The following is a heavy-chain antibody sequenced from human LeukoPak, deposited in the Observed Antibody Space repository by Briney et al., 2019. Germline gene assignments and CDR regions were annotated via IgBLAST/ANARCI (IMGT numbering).Heavy chain of an antibody. V-gene: IGHV4-59*11. CDR2: MYYSGST. CDR3: ARALYSSDGATNYMDV. D-gene: IGHD2-21*01. CDR1: GDSISGHY. Sequence: SETLSLTCTVSGDSISGHYWSWIRQPPGKGLEWIGYMYYSGSTNYNPSLKSRVTISVDTSRKHFSLKLNSVTAADTAVYYCARALYSSDGATNYMDVWGKGTTVTVSS. J-gene: IGHJ6*03.